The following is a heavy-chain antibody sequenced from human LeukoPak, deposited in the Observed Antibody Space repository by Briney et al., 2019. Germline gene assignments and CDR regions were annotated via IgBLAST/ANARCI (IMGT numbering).Heavy chain of an antibody. CDR3: AKRSDYGDNWNYFDY. V-gene: IGHV3-23*01. CDR2: ISAVGGST. CDR1: GFTFTTYG. Sequence: GGSLRLSCTASGFTFTTYGMSWVRQAPGKGLEGVSAISAVGGSTFYADSVKGRFTISTDNSKNTLYLQLNSLRAEDTAIYYCAKRSDYGDNWNYFDYWGQGTPVTVSS. D-gene: IGHD4-23*01. J-gene: IGHJ4*02.